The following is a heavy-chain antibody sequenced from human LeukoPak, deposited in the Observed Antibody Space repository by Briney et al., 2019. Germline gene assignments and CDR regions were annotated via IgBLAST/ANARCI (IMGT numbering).Heavy chain of an antibody. V-gene: IGHV3-48*01. D-gene: IGHD5-24*01. Sequence: GGSLRLSCAASGFTFSDYSMNWVRQAPGKGLEWVSYISSSSSTINYADSVRGRFTISRDNAKDSLFLQMNSLRAEDTAVYYCARASQFYYYYYYLDVWAKGPRSPSP. CDR3: ARASQFYYYYYYLDV. CDR1: GFTFSDYS. J-gene: IGHJ6*03. CDR2: ISSSSSTI.